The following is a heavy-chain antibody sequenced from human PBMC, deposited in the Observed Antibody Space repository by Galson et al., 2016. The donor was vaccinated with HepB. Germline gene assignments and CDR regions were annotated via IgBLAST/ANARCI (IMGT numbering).Heavy chain of an antibody. J-gene: IGHJ4*02. CDR2: ISPDGSDT. D-gene: IGHD6-19*01. V-gene: IGHV5-51*01. CDR3: ARRVAVTGGVLDS. Sequence: QSGAEVKKPGGSLKISCKGSGYIFTNFWIGWVRQMPGKGLEWVALISPDGSDTRYGPSFEGQVTISADTFISTAYLQWSSLKSSDTAMYYCARRVAVTGGVLDSWGQGTLVTVSS. CDR1: GYIFTNFW.